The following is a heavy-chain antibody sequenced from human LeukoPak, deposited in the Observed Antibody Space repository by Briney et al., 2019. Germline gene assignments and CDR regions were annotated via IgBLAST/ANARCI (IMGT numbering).Heavy chain of an antibody. D-gene: IGHD2-2*01. J-gene: IGHJ4*02. V-gene: IGHV1-18*01. CDR3: AREAEYCSSTSCYLGDY. CDR2: ISAYNGNT. Sequence: GASVKVSCKASGYTFTSYGISWVRQAPGQGLEWMGWISAYNGNTNYAQKLQGRVTMTTDTSTSTAYMELRSLRSDDTAVYYCAREAEYCSSTSCYLGDYWGQGTLVTVSS. CDR1: GYTFTSYG.